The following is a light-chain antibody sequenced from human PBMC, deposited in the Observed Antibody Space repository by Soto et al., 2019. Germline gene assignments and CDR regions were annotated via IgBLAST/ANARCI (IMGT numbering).Light chain of an antibody. J-gene: IGKJ1*01. CDR2: GAS. CDR1: QSVSSN. Sequence: EIVMTQSPATLSVSPGERATLSCRASQSVSSNLAWYQQKPGQAPRLLIYGASTRATGIPARFSGSGSGTEFTLTISSLQSEDFAVYYCQQYNNWPPWTCGQGTWWRS. V-gene: IGKV3-15*01. CDR3: QQYNNWPPWT.